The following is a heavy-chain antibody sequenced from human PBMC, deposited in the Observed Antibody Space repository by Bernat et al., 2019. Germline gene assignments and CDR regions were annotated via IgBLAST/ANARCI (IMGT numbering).Heavy chain of an antibody. V-gene: IGHV3-7*01. CDR2: IKQDGSEK. Sequence: EVQLVESGGGLVQPGGSLRLSCAASGFTFDIYWMSWVRQAPGKGLEWVANIKQDGSEKHYVDSVKGRFTISRDNAKNLVYLQMNSLRSEDTAVYYCARMGNTYGQYNWFDPWGQGTLVTVAS. CDR3: ARMGNTYGQYNWFDP. D-gene: IGHD2-8*01. CDR1: GFTFDIYW. J-gene: IGHJ5*02.